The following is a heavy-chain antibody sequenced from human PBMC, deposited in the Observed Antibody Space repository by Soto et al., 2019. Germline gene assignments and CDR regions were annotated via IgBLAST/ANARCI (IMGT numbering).Heavy chain of an antibody. CDR2: IIPIFGTA. Sequence: QVQLVQSGAEVKKPGSSVKVSCKASGGTFSSYAISWVRQAPGQGLEWMGGIIPIFGTANYAQKFQGRVTITADESTSTVYMELSSLRSEDTGVYYCAREGEGYVYVCGSYRFVFDYWGQGTLVTVSS. V-gene: IGHV1-69*01. D-gene: IGHD3-16*02. CDR3: AREGEGYVYVCGSYRFVFDY. CDR1: GGTFSSYA. J-gene: IGHJ4*02.